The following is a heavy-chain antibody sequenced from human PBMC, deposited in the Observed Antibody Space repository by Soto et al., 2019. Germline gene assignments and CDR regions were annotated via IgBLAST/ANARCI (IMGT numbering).Heavy chain of an antibody. D-gene: IGHD6-13*01. V-gene: IGHV4-4*07. CDR2: IYTSGST. Sequence: PSETLSLTCTVSGGSISSYYWSWIRQPAGKGLEWIGRIYTSGSTNYNPSPKSRVTMSVDTSKNQCSLKLSSVTAADTAVYYCARAQYSSSWYYFDYWGQGTLVTVSS. J-gene: IGHJ4*02. CDR3: ARAQYSSSWYYFDY. CDR1: GGSISSYY.